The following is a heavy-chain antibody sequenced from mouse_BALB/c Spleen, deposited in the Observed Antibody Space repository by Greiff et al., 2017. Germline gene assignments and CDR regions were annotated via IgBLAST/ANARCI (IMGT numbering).Heavy chain of an antibody. Sequence: EVKLEESGGGLVQPGGSLKLSCAASGFTFSSYGMSWVRQTPDKRLELVATINSNGGSTYYPDSVKGRFTISRDNAKNTLYLQMSSLKSEDTAMYYCARELGRGFDYWGQGTTLTVSS. CDR1: GFTFSSYG. CDR2: INSNGGST. D-gene: IGHD4-1*01. CDR3: ARELGRGFDY. V-gene: IGHV5-6-3*01. J-gene: IGHJ2*01.